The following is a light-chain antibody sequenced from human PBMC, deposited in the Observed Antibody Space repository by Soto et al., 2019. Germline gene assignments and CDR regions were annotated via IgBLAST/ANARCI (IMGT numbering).Light chain of an antibody. CDR2: EVS. J-gene: IGLJ3*02. CDR3: ISYSSTSTPGV. V-gene: IGLV2-14*01. CDR1: SSDVGTYNF. Sequence: QSALTQPASVSGSPGQSITISCTGTSSDVGTYNFVSWYQQHPGKAPKLMIYEVSSRPSGVSNRFSGSKSGNTASLTISGLQAEDEADYYCISYSSTSTPGVFGGGTKLTVL.